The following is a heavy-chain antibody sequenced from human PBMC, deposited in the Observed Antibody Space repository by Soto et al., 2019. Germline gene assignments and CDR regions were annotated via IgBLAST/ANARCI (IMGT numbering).Heavy chain of an antibody. CDR3: AKNGLDNSPSAIDS. J-gene: IGHJ4*02. CDR1: GFTFRNNV. Sequence: GGSLRLSCAASGFTFRNNVLSWVRQAPGKGLDWVSGITGSGRDTYYADSVKGRFTISRDNSKNMVFLQMNSLRAEDAALYYCAKNGLDNSPSAIDSWGPGTLVTVSS. V-gene: IGHV3-23*01. CDR2: ITGSGRDT. D-gene: IGHD2-8*01.